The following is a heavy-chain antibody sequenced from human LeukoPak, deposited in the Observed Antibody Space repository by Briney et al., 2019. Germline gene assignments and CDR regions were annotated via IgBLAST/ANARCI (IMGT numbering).Heavy chain of an antibody. CDR1: GGSISSGGYY. V-gene: IGHV4-31*03. CDR3: ARNGTFAPAAPAAFDI. J-gene: IGHJ3*02. CDR2: IYYSGST. Sequence: SETLSLTCTVSGGSISSGGYYWSWIRQHPGKGLEWIGYIYYSGSTYYNPSLKSRVTISVDTSKNQFSLKLSSVTAADTAVYYFARNGTFAPAAPAAFDIWGQGTMVTVSS. D-gene: IGHD2-2*01.